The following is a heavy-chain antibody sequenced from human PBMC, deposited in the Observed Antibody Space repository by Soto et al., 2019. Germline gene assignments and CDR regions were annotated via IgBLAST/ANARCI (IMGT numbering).Heavy chain of an antibody. J-gene: IGHJ6*02. CDR2: ISYDGSNK. V-gene: IGHV3-30-3*01. Sequence: GGSLRLSCAASGFTFSSYAMHWVRQAPGKGLEWVAVISYDGSNKYYADSVKGRFTISRDNSKNTLYLQMNSLRAEDTAVYYCARGLGYYYYYYGMDVWGQGTTVTVSS. D-gene: IGHD6-6*01. CDR3: ARGLGYYYYYYGMDV. CDR1: GFTFSSYA.